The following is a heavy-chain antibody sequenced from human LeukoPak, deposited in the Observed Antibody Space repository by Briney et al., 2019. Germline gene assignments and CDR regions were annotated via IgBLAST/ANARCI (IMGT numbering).Heavy chain of an antibody. Sequence: SETLSLTCAVYGGSFSGYYWSWIRQPPGKGLEWIGEINHSGSTNYNPSLRSRVTISVDTSKNQFSLKLSSVTAADTAVYYCARECSSYYGSGSYYWFDPWGQGTLVTVSS. V-gene: IGHV4-34*01. CDR3: ARECSSYYGSGSYYWFDP. CDR2: INHSGST. J-gene: IGHJ5*02. D-gene: IGHD3-10*01. CDR1: GGSFSGYY.